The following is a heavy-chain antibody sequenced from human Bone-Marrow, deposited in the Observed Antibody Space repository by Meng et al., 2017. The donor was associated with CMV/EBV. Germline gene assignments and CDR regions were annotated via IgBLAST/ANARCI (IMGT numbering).Heavy chain of an antibody. V-gene: IGHV3-23*03. J-gene: IGHJ4*02. Sequence: GESLKISCAASGFTFSSHAMSWVRQAPGKGLEWVSVIYSGGSSTYYADSVKGRFTISRDNSKNTLYLQMNSLRAEDTAVYYCAKHADEYQLHYWGQGTLVTVSS. D-gene: IGHD2-2*01. CDR1: GFTFSSHA. CDR3: AKHADEYQLHY. CDR2: IYSGGSST.